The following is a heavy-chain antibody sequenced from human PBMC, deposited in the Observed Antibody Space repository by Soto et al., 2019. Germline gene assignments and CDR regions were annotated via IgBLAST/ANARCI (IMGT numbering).Heavy chain of an antibody. J-gene: IGHJ6*02. V-gene: IGHV3-23*01. Sequence: GGSLRLSCAASGFTFSSYAMNWVRQAPGKGLEWVSAISGSGGSTYYADSVKGRFTISRDTSKNTLYLQMNSLRVEDTAVYYCAKPPGGYYYYGMDVWGQGTTVTVSS. CDR3: AKPPGGYYYYGMDV. CDR1: GFTFSSYA. CDR2: ISGSGGST. D-gene: IGHD3-10*01.